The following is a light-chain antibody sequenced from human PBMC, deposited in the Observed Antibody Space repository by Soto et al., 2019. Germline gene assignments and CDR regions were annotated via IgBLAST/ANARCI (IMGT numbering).Light chain of an antibody. CDR3: QHYYSSPQT. Sequence: EIVMTQSPATLSVSPGERATLSCRAGQNIHTNLAWYQQKPGQAPRLLFYGASTGATGLPARFSGSGSGTEFTLTMSSLQSDYVAVYSRQHYYSSPQTFGQGTKVDIK. J-gene: IGKJ1*01. V-gene: IGKV3-15*01. CDR1: QNIHTN. CDR2: GAS.